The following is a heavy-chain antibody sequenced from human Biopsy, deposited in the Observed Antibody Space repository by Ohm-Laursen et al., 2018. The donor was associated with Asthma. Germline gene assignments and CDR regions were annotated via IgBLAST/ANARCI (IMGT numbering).Heavy chain of an antibody. CDR1: GDSFSNYA. V-gene: IGHV1-69*01. CDR2: PIPVLGTP. D-gene: IGHD5-12*01. Sequence: SSVKVSCKASGDSFSNYAISWVRQAPGQGLEWMGGPIPVLGTPDHAQMFEGRVTITADESTSTAYMELSSLSPEDTAVYYCARGYSGSDRIVYYYSGLEVWGQGTTVTVSS. J-gene: IGHJ6*02. CDR3: ARGYSGSDRIVYYYSGLEV.